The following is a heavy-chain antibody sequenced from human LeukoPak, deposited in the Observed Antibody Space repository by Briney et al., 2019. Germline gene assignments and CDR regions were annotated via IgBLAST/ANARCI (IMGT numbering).Heavy chain of an antibody. J-gene: IGHJ5*02. CDR2: IKEDGSSK. CDR1: GFTFGTFW. CDR3: AREILGAATALDL. D-gene: IGHD1-26*01. V-gene: IGHV3-7*04. Sequence: PGGSLRLSCAASGFTFGTFWMSWVRQAPGKGLEWVANIKEDGSSKNYVDSVKGRFTISRDNARNSLYLQMNSLRAEDTAVYYCAREILGAATALDLLGQGTLVTVSS.